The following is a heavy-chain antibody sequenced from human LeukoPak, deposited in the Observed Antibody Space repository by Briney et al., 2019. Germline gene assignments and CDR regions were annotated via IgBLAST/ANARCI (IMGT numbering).Heavy chain of an antibody. Sequence: PSETLSLTCTVSGGSISSSSYYWGWIRQPPGKGLEWIGSIYYSGSTYYNPSLKSRVTISVDTSKNQFSLKLSSVTAADTAVYYCARFRPTIFGVVIVAHAFDIWGQGTMVTVSS. CDR2: IYYSGST. CDR3: ARFRPTIFGVVIVAHAFDI. CDR1: GGSISSSSYY. D-gene: IGHD3-3*01. V-gene: IGHV4-39*01. J-gene: IGHJ3*02.